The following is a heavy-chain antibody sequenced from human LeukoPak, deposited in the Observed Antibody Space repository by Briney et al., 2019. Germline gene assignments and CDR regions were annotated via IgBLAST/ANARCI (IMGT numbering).Heavy chain of an antibody. CDR2: ISGSSGST. Sequence: PGGSLRLSCAASGFTFSSYAMSWVRQAPGKGLEWVSAISGSSGSTYYADSVKGRFTISRDNSKNTLYLQMNSLRAEDTAVYYCAKPRGASTYYDFWSDGWFDPWGQGTLVIVSS. V-gene: IGHV3-23*01. J-gene: IGHJ5*02. CDR1: GFTFSSYA. D-gene: IGHD3-3*01. CDR3: AKPRGASTYYDFWSDGWFDP.